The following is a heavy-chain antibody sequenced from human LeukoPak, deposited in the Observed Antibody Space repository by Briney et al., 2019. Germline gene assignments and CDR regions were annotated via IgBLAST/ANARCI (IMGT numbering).Heavy chain of an antibody. CDR1: GGSISSGGYY. V-gene: IGHV4-31*03. Sequence: PSETLSLNCTVSGGSISSGGYYWSWIRQHPGKGLEWIGYIYYSGSTYYNPSLKSRVTISVDTSKNQFSLKLSSVTAADTAVYYCARFTTVVTLDYWGQGTLVTVSS. CDR2: IYYSGST. D-gene: IGHD4-23*01. J-gene: IGHJ4*02. CDR3: ARFTTVVTLDY.